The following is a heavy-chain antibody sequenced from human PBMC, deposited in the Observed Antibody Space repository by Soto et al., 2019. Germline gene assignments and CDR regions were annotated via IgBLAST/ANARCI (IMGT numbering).Heavy chain of an antibody. J-gene: IGHJ4*02. CDR2: ISPKSTYR. Sequence: GGSLRLSCPTSGFPFSDYYMSWSRQAPGKGLEWLSNISPKSTYRNYADSVKGRFTISRDNANSSLFLQMNSLGVEDTAVYYCVRGGGGGLFEHWGQGVLVTVSS. CDR1: GFPFSDYY. CDR3: VRGGGGGLFEH. V-gene: IGHV3-11*06. D-gene: IGHD2-21*01.